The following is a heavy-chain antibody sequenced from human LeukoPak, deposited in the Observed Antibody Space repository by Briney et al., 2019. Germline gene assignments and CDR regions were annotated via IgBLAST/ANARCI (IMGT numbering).Heavy chain of an antibody. Sequence: GGSLRLSCAASGFTFSSYSMNWVRQAPGKGLEWVSSISSSSSYIYYADSVKGRFTISRDNAKNSLYLQMNSLRAEDTAVYYCARATVLRFLEWRPNWFDPWGQGTLATVSS. CDR2: ISSSSSYI. CDR3: ARATVLRFLEWRPNWFDP. D-gene: IGHD3-3*01. V-gene: IGHV3-21*01. CDR1: GFTFSSYS. J-gene: IGHJ5*02.